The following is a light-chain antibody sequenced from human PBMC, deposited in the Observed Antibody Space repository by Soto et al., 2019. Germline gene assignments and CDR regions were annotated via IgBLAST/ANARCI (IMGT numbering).Light chain of an antibody. CDR3: CSYAGSYTDV. Sequence: QSALTQPRSVSGSPGQSVTISCTGTSSDVGTYNYVSWYQQYPGKAPKFIIYDVTKRPSGVPDRFSASKSGNTASLTISGLQAGDEADYYCCSYAGSYTDVFGTGTKLTVL. CDR2: DVT. V-gene: IGLV2-11*01. J-gene: IGLJ1*01. CDR1: SSDVGTYNY.